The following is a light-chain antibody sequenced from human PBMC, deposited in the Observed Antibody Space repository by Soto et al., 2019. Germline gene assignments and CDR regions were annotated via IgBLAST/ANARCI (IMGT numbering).Light chain of an antibody. V-gene: IGKV3-11*01. Sequence: EIVLTQSPATLSLSPGERATLSCRASQSVSSYLAWYQQKPGQAPRLLIYDASNRATGIPARFIGSGSATDFTLTISSLEPEDFAVYYCQQRSNWPMFGQGTKVDIK. CDR3: QQRSNWPM. CDR2: DAS. CDR1: QSVSSY. J-gene: IGKJ1*01.